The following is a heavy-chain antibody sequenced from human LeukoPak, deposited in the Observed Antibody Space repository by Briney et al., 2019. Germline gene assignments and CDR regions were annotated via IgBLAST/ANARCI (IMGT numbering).Heavy chain of an antibody. J-gene: IGHJ4*02. Sequence: SETLSLTCTVSGGSISSSSYYWGWIRQPPGKGLEWIGSIYYSGSTYYNPSLKSRVTISVDTSKNQFSLKLSSVTAADTAVYYCAEGYCSGGSCYVDDNYFDFWAQGTLVTVSS. CDR3: AEGYCSGGSCYVDDNYFDF. D-gene: IGHD2-15*01. CDR2: IYYSGST. CDR1: GGSISSSSYY. V-gene: IGHV4-39*01.